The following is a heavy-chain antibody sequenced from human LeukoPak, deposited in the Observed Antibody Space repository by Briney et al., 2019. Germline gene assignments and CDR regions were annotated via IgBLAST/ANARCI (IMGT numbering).Heavy chain of an antibody. CDR1: GGSISSYY. CDR2: IYYSGST. V-gene: IGHV4-59*08. Sequence: SETLSLTCTVSGGSISSYYWSWIRQPPGEGLEWIGYIYYSGSTNYNPSLKSRVTISVDTSKNQFSLKLSSVTAADTAVYYCARRHSSGVLGAFDIWGQGTMVTVSS. CDR3: ARRHSSGVLGAFDI. J-gene: IGHJ3*02. D-gene: IGHD3-22*01.